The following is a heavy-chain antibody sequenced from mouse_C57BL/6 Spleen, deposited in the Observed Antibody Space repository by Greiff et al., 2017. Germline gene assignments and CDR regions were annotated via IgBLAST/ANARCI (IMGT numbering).Heavy chain of an antibody. D-gene: IGHD2-4*01. V-gene: IGHV1-80*01. J-gene: IGHJ2*01. CDR3: ARLRQGYFDY. Sequence: QVQLKESGAELVKPGASVKISCKASGYAFSSYWMNWVKQRPGKGLEWIGQIYPGDGDTNYNGKFKGKATLTADKSSSTAYMQLSSLTSEDSAVYFCARLRQGYFDYWGQGTTLTVSS. CDR1: GYAFSSYW. CDR2: IYPGDGDT.